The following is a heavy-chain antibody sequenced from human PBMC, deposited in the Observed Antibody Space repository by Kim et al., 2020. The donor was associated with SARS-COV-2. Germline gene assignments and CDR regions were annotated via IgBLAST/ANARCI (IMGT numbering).Heavy chain of an antibody. J-gene: IGHJ6*02. CDR3: AKGYVLRYFDWLLFDGMDV. CDR2: ISGSGGST. V-gene: IGHV3-23*01. Sequence: GGSLRLSCAASGFTFSSYAMSWVRQAPGKGLEWVSAISGSGGSTYYADSVKGRFTISRDNSKNTLYLQMNSLRAEDTAVYYCAKGYVLRYFDWLLFDGMDVWGQGTTVTVSS. CDR1: GFTFSSYA. D-gene: IGHD3-9*01.